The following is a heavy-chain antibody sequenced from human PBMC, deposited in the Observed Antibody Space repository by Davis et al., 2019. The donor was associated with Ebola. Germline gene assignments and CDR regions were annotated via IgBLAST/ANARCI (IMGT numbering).Heavy chain of an antibody. CDR3: ASGDGRGRSYDMDV. CDR1: GLIFNNYW. CDR2: IKEDGGEK. V-gene: IGHV3-7*03. Sequence: GESLKISCAASGLIFNNYWMSWIRQAPGKGPEWVATIKEDGGEKYYVDSVKGRFTISRDNAKNSLFLEMNSLRAEDTAFYYCASGDGRGRSYDMDVWGQGTTVTVSS. D-gene: IGHD3/OR15-3a*01. J-gene: IGHJ6*03.